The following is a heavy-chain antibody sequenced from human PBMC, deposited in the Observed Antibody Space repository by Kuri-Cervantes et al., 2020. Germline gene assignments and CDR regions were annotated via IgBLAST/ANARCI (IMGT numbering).Heavy chain of an antibody. D-gene: IGHD3-10*01. V-gene: IGHV3-30*03. CDR2: TSYDGSNK. J-gene: IGHJ4*02. Sequence: GESLKISCAASGFTFSSYGMHWVRQAPGKGLEWVAVTSYDGSNKYYADSVKGRFTISRDNSKNTLYLQMNSLRAEDTAVYYCARSKPFGESYFDNWGQGTLVTVSS. CDR3: ARSKPFGESYFDN. CDR1: GFTFSSYG.